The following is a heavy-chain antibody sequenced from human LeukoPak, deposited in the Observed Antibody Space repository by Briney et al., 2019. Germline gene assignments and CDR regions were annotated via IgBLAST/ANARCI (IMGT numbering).Heavy chain of an antibody. CDR2: ISSSGSTI. D-gene: IGHD6-13*01. CDR3: ARIWSGQQLVLFY. J-gene: IGHJ4*02. CDR1: GFTFSDYY. Sequence: GGSLRLSCAASGFTFSDYYMSWIRQAPGKGLEWVSYISSSGSTIYYADSVRGRFTISRDNAKNSLYLQMNGLRAEDTAVYYCARIWSGQQLVLFYWGQGTLVTVSS. V-gene: IGHV3-11*01.